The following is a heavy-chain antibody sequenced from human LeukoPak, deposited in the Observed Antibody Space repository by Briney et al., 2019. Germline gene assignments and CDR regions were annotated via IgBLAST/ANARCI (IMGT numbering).Heavy chain of an antibody. J-gene: IGHJ5*02. Sequence: PGGSLRLSCAASGFTFEDYTMHWVRQAPGEGLEWVSLISWDGGSTYYADSVKGRFTISRDNSKNSLYLQMNSLRTEDTALYYCVGQFYYDSSGYDWFDPWGQGTLVTVSS. D-gene: IGHD3-22*01. CDR1: GFTFEDYT. CDR3: VGQFYYDSSGYDWFDP. CDR2: ISWDGGST. V-gene: IGHV3-43*01.